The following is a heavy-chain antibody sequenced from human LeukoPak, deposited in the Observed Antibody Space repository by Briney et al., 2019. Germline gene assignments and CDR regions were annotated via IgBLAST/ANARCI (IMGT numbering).Heavy chain of an antibody. CDR3: ARVWRRFGSYYFDY. J-gene: IGHJ4*02. CDR1: GFTFSSYA. D-gene: IGHD3-10*01. CDR2: ISSSSSTI. Sequence: PGGSLRLSCAASGFTFSSYAMHWVRQAPGKGLEWVSYISSSSSTIYYADSVKGRFTISRDISKNTLSLQMNSLRVEDTAVYYCARVWRRFGSYYFDYWGQGTLVTVSS. V-gene: IGHV3-48*01.